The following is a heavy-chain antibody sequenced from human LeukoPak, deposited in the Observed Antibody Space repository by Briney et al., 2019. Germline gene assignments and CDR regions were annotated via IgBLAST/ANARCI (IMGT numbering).Heavy chain of an antibody. CDR3: AKTMGRIDFDY. CDR2: IWYDGSNK. CDR1: GFTFSSYG. V-gene: IGHV3-33*06. J-gene: IGHJ4*02. D-gene: IGHD1-26*01. Sequence: GGSLRLSCAASGFTFSSYGMHWVRQAPGKGLEWVAVIWYDGSNKYYADSVKGRFTISRDNSKNTLYLQMNRLRAEDTAVYYCAKTMGRIDFDYWGQGTLVTVSS.